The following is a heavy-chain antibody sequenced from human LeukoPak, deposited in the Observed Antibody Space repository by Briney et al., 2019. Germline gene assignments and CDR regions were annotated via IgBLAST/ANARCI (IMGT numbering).Heavy chain of an antibody. J-gene: IGHJ4*02. CDR2: IYYSGST. D-gene: IGHD3-16*02. CDR3: ARHRRLGELSLYFDY. V-gene: IGHV4-59*08. Sequence: PSETLSLTCAVSGGSIRGYHWSWIRQPPGKALEWIGYIYYSGSTNYNPSLKSRVTISVDTSKNQFSLKLSSVTAADTAVYYCARHRRLGELSLYFDYWGQGTLVTVSS. CDR1: GGSIRGYH.